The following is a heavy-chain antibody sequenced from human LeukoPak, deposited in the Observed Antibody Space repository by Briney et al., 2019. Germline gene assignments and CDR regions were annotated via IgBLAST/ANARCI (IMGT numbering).Heavy chain of an antibody. J-gene: IGHJ6*02. V-gene: IGHV5-51*01. D-gene: IGHD3-10*01. CDR3: ARRPWNSGIYNSYYGMDV. CDR2: VYPGNFDT. CDR1: GYSFTNYW. Sequence: GESLKISCKGSGYSFTNYWIAWVRQMPGKGLEWMGIVYPGNFDTRYSPSFQGQVTIAADKSISTAYLQWSSLKASDTAMYFCARRPWNSGIYNSYYGMDVWGQGTTVTVSS.